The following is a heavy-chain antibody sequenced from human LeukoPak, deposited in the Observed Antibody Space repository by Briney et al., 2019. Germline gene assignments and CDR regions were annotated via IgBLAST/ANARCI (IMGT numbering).Heavy chain of an antibody. J-gene: IGHJ4*02. CDR3: AKDSGNFANYYFDH. V-gene: IGHV3-30*04. D-gene: IGHD1-26*01. Sequence: GGSLRLSCAASGFTFSTYAMHWVRQAPGKGLEWVAVISYDGRDKKYADSVKGRFFISRDNPKNTLYLQMDSLRSEGTAMYYCAKDSGNFANYYFDHWGQGTLVTVSS. CDR1: GFTFSTYA. CDR2: ISYDGRDK.